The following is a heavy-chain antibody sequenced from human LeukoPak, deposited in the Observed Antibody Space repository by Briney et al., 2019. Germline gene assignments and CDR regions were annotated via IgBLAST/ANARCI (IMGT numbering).Heavy chain of an antibody. V-gene: IGHV7-4-1*02. D-gene: IGHD5-12*01. CDR1: GYTFTSYA. J-gene: IGHJ3*02. CDR3: ARDKPIVATIDWPDAFDI. Sequence: ASVKVSCKASGYTFTSYAMNWVRQAPGQGLEWMGWINTNTGNPTYAQGFTGRFVFSLDTSVSTAYLQISSLKAEDTAVYYCARDKPIVATIDWPDAFDIWGQGTMVTVSS. CDR2: INTNTGNP.